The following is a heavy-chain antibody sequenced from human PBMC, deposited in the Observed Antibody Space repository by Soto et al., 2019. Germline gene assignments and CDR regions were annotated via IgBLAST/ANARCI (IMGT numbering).Heavy chain of an antibody. CDR2: ISWDSGTI. D-gene: IGHD1-1*01. J-gene: IGHJ5*02. CDR1: GFTFDNCG. CDR3: VQGRYPTMATPLDH. V-gene: IGHV3-9*01. Sequence: PRLSCAASGFTFDNCGMHWVRQAPGKGLEWVSGISWDSGTIGYADSVKGRFTISRDDAKNSLYLQMNSLRREDTALYYCVQGRYPTMATPLDHWGQGTLVTVSS.